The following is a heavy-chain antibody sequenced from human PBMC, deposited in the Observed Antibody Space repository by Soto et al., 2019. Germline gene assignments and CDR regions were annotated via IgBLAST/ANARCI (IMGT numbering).Heavy chain of an antibody. V-gene: IGHV5-51*01. J-gene: IGHJ4*02. Sequence: PGESLKISCEGSGYRFTSYWIGWVRRMPGKGPEWMGIIYPLDSDNRYSPSFEGQVTMSVDKSISTAYLQWSSLKASDTAMYYCARHESSDYAPFDYWGQGTLVTVSS. CDR1: GYRFTSYW. CDR3: ARHESSDYAPFDY. CDR2: IYPLDSDN. D-gene: IGHD5-12*01.